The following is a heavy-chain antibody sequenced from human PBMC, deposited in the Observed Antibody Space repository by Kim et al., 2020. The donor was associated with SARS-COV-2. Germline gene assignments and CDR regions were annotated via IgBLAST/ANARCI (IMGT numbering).Heavy chain of an antibody. D-gene: IGHD3-22*01. CDR3: ARESNPNYYDSSGYFPFDY. V-gene: IGHV6-1*01. J-gene: IGHJ4*02. Sequence: SQTLSLTCAISGDSVSSNSAAWNWIRQSPSRGLEWLGRTYYRSKWYNDYAVSVKSRITINPDTSKNQFSLQLNSVTPENTAVYYCARESNPNYYDSSGYFPFDYWGQGTLVTVSS. CDR2: TYYRSKWYN. CDR1: GDSVSSNSAA.